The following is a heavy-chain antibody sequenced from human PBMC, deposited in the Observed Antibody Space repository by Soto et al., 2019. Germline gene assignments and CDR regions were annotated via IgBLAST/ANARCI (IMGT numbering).Heavy chain of an antibody. CDR3: ARESLDTAMVTYYYYYGMDV. J-gene: IGHJ6*02. V-gene: IGHV1-69*13. D-gene: IGHD5-18*01. CDR1: GGTFSSYA. CDR2: IIPIFGTA. Sequence: ASVKVSCKASGGTFSSYAISWVRQAPGQGLEWMGGIIPIFGTANYAQKFQGRVTITADESTSTAYMELSSLRSEDTAVYYCARESLDTAMVTYYYYYGMDVWGQGTTVTVSS.